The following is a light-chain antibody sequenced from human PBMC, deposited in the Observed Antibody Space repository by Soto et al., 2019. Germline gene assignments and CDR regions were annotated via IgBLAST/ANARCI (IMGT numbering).Light chain of an antibody. Sequence: ECVLTQSPGTLSLSPGERATLSCRASQSVTSNYLAWYQQKPGQAPRLLIYDASSRATGIPDRFSGSGSGTDFTLTINRLEPEDFAVFHCQQYDSSPITFGQGTRLEIK. CDR2: DAS. V-gene: IGKV3-20*01. J-gene: IGKJ5*01. CDR1: QSVTSNY. CDR3: QQYDSSPIT.